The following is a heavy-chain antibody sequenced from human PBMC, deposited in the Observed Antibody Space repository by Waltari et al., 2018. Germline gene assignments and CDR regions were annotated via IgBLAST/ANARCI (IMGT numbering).Heavy chain of an antibody. CDR2: IKPDGSEK. CDR3: ASGGGRPFDY. Sequence: EVQLVESGGALVQPGGSVRLSCAASGFTFSTTWMCWVRQTPGKGLGGVANIKPDGSEKYYVDSVKGRFTIARDNAKNSLYLQMNSRRAEDTAVYFCASGGGRPFDYWGQGTLVTVSS. D-gene: IGHD3-16*01. CDR1: GFTFSTTW. V-gene: IGHV3-7*01. J-gene: IGHJ4*02.